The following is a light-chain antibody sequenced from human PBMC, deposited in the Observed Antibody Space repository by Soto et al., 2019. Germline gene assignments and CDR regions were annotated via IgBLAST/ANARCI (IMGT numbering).Light chain of an antibody. V-gene: IGKV3-11*01. CDR3: QQRSNWPIT. J-gene: IGKJ5*01. CDR2: DAS. CDR1: QSVSSY. Sequence: EIVLTQSPATLSLSPGERATLSCRASQSVSSYLAWYQQKPGQAPRLLIYDASNRATGIPARFSGSGSGTDFTLTISSLEPEEFGVYYCQQRSNWPITFGQGTRLEIK.